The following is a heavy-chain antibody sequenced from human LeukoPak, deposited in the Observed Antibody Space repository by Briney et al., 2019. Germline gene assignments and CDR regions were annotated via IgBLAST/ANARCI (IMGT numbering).Heavy chain of an antibody. CDR2: INHSGST. J-gene: IGHJ4*02. CDR3: ARHRRDFWSGSDDY. Sequence: PSETLSLTCAVYGGSFSGYYWSWIRQPPGKGLEWIGEINHSGSTNYNPSLKSRVTISVDTSKNQFSLKLSSVTAADTAVYYCARHRRDFWSGSDDYWGQGTLVTVSS. CDR1: GGSFSGYY. D-gene: IGHD3-3*01. V-gene: IGHV4-34*01.